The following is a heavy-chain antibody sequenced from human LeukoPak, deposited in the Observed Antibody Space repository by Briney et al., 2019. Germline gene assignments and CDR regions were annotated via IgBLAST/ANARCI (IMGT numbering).Heavy chain of an antibody. V-gene: IGHV3-64*04. CDR2: ISSDGGST. D-gene: IGHD4-17*01. J-gene: IGHJ4*02. CDR1: GFTFSSYA. CDR3: ARDMGYGDNTFYFDY. Sequence: PGGSLRLSCSATGFTFSSYAMHWVRQAPGKGLEYVSSISSDGGSTYYADSVKGGFTISRDNSKNTLYLQMNSLRAEDTAVYYCARDMGYGDNTFYFDYWGQGTLVTVSS.